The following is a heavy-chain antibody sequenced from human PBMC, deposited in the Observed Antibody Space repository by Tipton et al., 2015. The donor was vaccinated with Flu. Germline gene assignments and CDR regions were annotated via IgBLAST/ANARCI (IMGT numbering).Heavy chain of an antibody. D-gene: IGHD3-10*01. CDR2: IYYSGST. CDR3: ARGDFGLGLYYFDY. V-gene: IGHV4-59*01. J-gene: IGHJ4*02. CDR1: GGSISSYY. Sequence: LSLTCTVSGGSISSYYWSWIRQPPGKGLEWIGYIYYSGSTNYNPSLKSRVTISVDTSKNQFSLKLSSVTAADTAVYYCARGDFGLGLYYFDYWGQGTLVTVSS.